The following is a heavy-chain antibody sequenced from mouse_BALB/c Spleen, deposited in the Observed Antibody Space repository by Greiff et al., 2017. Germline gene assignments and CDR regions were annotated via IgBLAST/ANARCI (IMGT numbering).Heavy chain of an antibody. CDR2: ISSGGSYT. CDR1: GFTFSSYG. CDR3: ARQGTNY. J-gene: IGHJ2*01. V-gene: IGHV5-6*02. D-gene: IGHD1-1*01. Sequence: DVMLVESGGDLVKPGGSLKLSCAASGFTFSSYGMSWVRQTPDKRLEWVATISSGGSYTYYPDSVKGRFTISRDNAKNTLYLQMSSLKSEDTAMYYCARQGTNYWGKGTTLTVSS.